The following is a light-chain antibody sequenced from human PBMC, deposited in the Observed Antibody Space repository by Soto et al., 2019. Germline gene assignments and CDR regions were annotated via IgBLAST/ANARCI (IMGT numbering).Light chain of an antibody. CDR1: QAIRTE. Sequence: IQMTQSPSSLSASVGDRVIITCRASQAIRTELGWYQQRPGKAPKLLIYGTSNLQSGVPSRFSGSGSGTDFTLTINGLQPEDFATYYCLQDYSYPRTFGQGTKV. V-gene: IGKV1-6*01. J-gene: IGKJ1*01. CDR2: GTS. CDR3: LQDYSYPRT.